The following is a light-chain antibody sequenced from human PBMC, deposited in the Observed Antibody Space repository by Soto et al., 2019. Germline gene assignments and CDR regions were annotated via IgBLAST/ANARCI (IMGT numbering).Light chain of an antibody. Sequence: QSALTQPSSVSGSPGQSITISCTGTSSDVGGYNYVSWYQQYPGKAPKLMIYEVSNRPSGVSNRFSGSKSGNTASLTISGLQAEDEADYYCSSYTSSSTLVFGGGTKLTGL. J-gene: IGLJ2*01. CDR1: SSDVGGYNY. CDR2: EVS. V-gene: IGLV2-14*01. CDR3: SSYTSSSTLV.